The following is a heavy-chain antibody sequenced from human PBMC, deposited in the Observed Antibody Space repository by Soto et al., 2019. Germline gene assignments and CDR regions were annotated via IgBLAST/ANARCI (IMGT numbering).Heavy chain of an antibody. J-gene: IGHJ5*01. V-gene: IGHV3-23*01. CDR2: ISGSGGST. CDR3: AKEKISTSCRDLFDS. Sequence: GGSLRLSCAASGFIFSSYAMSWVRPAPGKGLEWVSAISGSGGSTYYADSVKGRFTISRDNSKNTLYLQMNSLRAEDTAVYYCAKEKISTSCRDLFDSWGQGSLVIGSS. D-gene: IGHD2-2*01. CDR1: GFIFSSYA.